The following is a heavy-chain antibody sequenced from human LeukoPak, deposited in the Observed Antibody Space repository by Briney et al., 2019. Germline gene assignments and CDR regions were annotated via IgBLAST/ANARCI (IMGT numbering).Heavy chain of an antibody. Sequence: PGGSLRLSCAASGFTFSSYSMNWIRQAPGKGLEWVAVISYDGSNKYYADSVKGRFTISRDNSKNTLYLQMNSLRAEDTAVYYCAKAGDCSSTSCSNTFFDYWGQGTLVTVSS. V-gene: IGHV3-30*18. CDR1: GFTFSSYS. CDR2: ISYDGSNK. CDR3: AKAGDCSSTSCSNTFFDY. J-gene: IGHJ4*02. D-gene: IGHD2-2*01.